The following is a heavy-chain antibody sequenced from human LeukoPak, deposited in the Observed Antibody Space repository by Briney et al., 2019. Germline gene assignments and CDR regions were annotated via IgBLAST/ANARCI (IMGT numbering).Heavy chain of an antibody. CDR1: GFTVSSNY. D-gene: IGHD4-17*01. CDR3: ARGNYGDYGRVDY. J-gene: IGHJ4*02. Sequence: PGGSLRLSCAASGFTVSSNYMSWVRQAPGKGLEWVSVIYSGGSTYYADSVKGRFTISRDNSKNTLYLQMNSLRAEDTAVYYCARGNYGDYGRVDYWGQGTLVTVSS. CDR2: IYSGGST. V-gene: IGHV3-66*01.